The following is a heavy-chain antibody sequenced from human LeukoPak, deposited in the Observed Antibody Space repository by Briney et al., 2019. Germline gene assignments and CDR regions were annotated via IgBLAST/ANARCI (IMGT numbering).Heavy chain of an antibody. CDR3: ARDRLWEVGATPYFAY. CDR1: GFTFSNYA. Sequence: GGSLRLSCAASGFTFSNYAMSWVRQAPGKGLGWVSAISSSGGSTFYADSVKGRFTISRDNAKNSLYLQMNSLRAEDTAVYYCARDRLWEVGATPYFAYWGQGTLVTVSS. J-gene: IGHJ4*02. CDR2: ISSSGGST. D-gene: IGHD1-26*01. V-gene: IGHV3-23*01.